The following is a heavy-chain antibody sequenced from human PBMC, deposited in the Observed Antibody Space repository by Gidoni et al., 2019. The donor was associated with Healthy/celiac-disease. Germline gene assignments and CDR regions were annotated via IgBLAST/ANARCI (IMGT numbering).Heavy chain of an antibody. J-gene: IGHJ5*02. V-gene: IGHV4-34*01. D-gene: IGHD6-13*01. Sequence: QVQLQQWGAGLLKPSETLSLTCAVYGGSFSGYYWSWIRQPPGKGLEWIGEINHSGSTNYNPSLKSRVTISVDTSKNQFSLELSSVTAADTAVYYCARKYSSSWYNWFDPWGQGTLVTVSS. CDR3: ARKYSSSWYNWFDP. CDR2: INHSGST. CDR1: GGSFSGYY.